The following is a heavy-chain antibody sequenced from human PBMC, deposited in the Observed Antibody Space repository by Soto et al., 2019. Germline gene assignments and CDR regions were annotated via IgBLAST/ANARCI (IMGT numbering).Heavy chain of an antibody. J-gene: IGHJ5*02. CDR2: IHYGGST. V-gene: IGHV4-59*01. CDR1: GDFISSYY. CDR3: ARGGLAARKGRWFDP. Sequence: PSETLSLTCTVSGDFISSYYWGWIRQPPGKGLEWIGYIHYGGSTNYNPSLKSRVTISVDTPKNQFSLKVNSMTAADTAVYYCARGGLAARKGRWFDPWGQGTLVTVSS. D-gene: IGHD6-6*01.